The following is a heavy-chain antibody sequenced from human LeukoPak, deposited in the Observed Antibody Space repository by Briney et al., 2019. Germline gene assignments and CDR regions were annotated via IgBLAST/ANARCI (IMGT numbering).Heavy chain of an antibody. Sequence: PGGSLRLSCAASGFTFSSYSMNWVRQAPGKGLEWVSYISSSSSTIYYADSVKGRFTISRDNSKNTLYLQMNSLRAEDTAVYHCANPSPNESQLPIRYWGQGTLVTVSS. CDR3: ANPSPNESQLPIRY. D-gene: IGHD2-2*01. CDR2: ISSSSSTI. CDR1: GFTFSSYS. J-gene: IGHJ4*02. V-gene: IGHV3-48*01.